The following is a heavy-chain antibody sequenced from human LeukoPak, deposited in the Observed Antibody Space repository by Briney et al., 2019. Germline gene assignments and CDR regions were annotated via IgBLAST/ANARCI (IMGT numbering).Heavy chain of an antibody. Sequence: GESLKISCKASGYSFSDYWIAWVRQMPGKGLEWMGIIYPGDSDTRYGPSFQGQVTISADKSISTAYLQWSSLKASDTAMYYCARRDGYGAYDIWGQGTMVTVSS. V-gene: IGHV5-51*01. CDR3: ARRDGYGAYDI. CDR2: IYPGDSDT. J-gene: IGHJ3*02. CDR1: GYSFSDYW. D-gene: IGHD5-24*01.